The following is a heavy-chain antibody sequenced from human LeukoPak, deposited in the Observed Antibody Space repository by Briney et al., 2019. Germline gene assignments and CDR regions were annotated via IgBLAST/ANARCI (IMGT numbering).Heavy chain of an antibody. J-gene: IGHJ4*02. CDR1: GYTFTGYY. CDR3: ARGTARLLWFGELPNY. V-gene: IGHV1-46*01. CDR2: INPSGGST. Sequence: WASVKVSCKASGYTFTGYYMHWVRQAPGQGLEWMGIINPSGGSTSYAQKFQGRVTMTRDTSTSTVYMELSSLRSEDTAVYYCARGTARLLWFGELPNYWGQGTLVTVSS. D-gene: IGHD3-10*01.